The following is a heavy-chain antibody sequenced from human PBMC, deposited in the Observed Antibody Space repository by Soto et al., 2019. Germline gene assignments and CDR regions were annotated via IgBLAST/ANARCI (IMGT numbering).Heavy chain of an antibody. D-gene: IGHD2-15*01. CDR3: AREEVDYYYYGMDV. CDR1: GFTFSSYW. V-gene: IGHV3-74*01. CDR2: INSDGSST. Sequence: GGSQRLSCAASGFTFSSYWTHWVRQAPGKGLVWVSRINSDGSSTSYADSVKGRFTISRDNAKNTLYLQMNSLRAEDTAVYYCAREEVDYYYYGMDVWGQGTTVTVSS. J-gene: IGHJ6*02.